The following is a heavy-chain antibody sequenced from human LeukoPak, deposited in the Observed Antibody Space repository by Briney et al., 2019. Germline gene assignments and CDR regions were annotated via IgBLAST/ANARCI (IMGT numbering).Heavy chain of an antibody. CDR1: GGPFSGYY. J-gene: IGHJ5*02. CDR2: INHSGST. Sequence: PSETLSLTCAVYGGPFSGYYWSWIRQPPGKGLEWIGEINHSGSTNYNPSLKSRVTISVDTSKNQFSLKLSSVTAADTAVYYCARGPPPRITMVRGISWFDPWGQGTLVTVSS. D-gene: IGHD3-10*01. CDR3: ARGPPPRITMVRGISWFDP. V-gene: IGHV4-34*01.